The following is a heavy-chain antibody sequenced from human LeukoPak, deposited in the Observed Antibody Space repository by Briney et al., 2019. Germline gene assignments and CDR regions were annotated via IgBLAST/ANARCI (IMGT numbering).Heavy chain of an antibody. J-gene: IGHJ4*02. V-gene: IGHV4-39*07. CDR1: GDSITSSSFY. CDR3: ARNYYDSSGYYIDQFYFDY. Sequence: KSSETLSLTCSVSGDSITSSSFYWGWIRQSPGKGLEWIGSIYYSGNTYYNPSLKSRLTISLDTSKNQFSLKLCSVTAADTAVYYCARNYYDSSGYYIDQFYFDYWGQGTLVTVSS. D-gene: IGHD3-22*01. CDR2: IYYSGNT.